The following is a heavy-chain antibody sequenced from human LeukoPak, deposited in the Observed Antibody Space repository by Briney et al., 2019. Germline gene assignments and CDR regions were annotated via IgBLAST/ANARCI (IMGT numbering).Heavy chain of an antibody. CDR1: GFTFSSYA. CDR3: ARGFQYDILTGYYDY. Sequence: PGGTLRLFCAASGFTFSSYAMHGVRPAPGKGLERAAVLSYDGSNKYYAESVKGRFIIYRDNFKNTLYLQMNSLRAEDTAVYYCARGFQYDILTGYYDYWGQGTLVTVSS. V-gene: IGHV3-30*04. CDR2: LSYDGSNK. J-gene: IGHJ4*02. D-gene: IGHD3-9*01.